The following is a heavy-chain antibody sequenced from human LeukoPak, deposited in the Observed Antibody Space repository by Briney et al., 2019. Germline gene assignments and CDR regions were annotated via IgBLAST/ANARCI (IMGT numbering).Heavy chain of an antibody. J-gene: IGHJ4*02. D-gene: IGHD3-10*01. CDR1: GGTFSSYA. Sequence: ASVKVSCKASGGTFSSYAISWVRQAPGQGLEWMGGIIPIFGTANYAQKFQGRVTITADESTSTAYMELSSLRSEDTAVYYCARDDNPPYYYGSGSYLYYFDYWGQGTLVTVSS. V-gene: IGHV1-69*13. CDR2: IIPIFGTA. CDR3: ARDDNPPYYYGSGSYLYYFDY.